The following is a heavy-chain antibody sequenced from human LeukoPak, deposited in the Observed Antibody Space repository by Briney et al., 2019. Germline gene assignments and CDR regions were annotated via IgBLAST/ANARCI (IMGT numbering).Heavy chain of an antibody. CDR3: ARDRDVDDFDS. V-gene: IGHV4-4*07. D-gene: IGHD2-15*01. Sequence: ASETLSLTCTVSGASISSYYWSWIRQPAGKGLEWIGRLYTSGNTNYNPSLKSRVTMSVDTSKNQLSLNLKSVTAADTAVYYCARDRDVDDFDSWGHGTLVTVSS. J-gene: IGHJ4*01. CDR1: GASISSYY. CDR2: LYTSGNT.